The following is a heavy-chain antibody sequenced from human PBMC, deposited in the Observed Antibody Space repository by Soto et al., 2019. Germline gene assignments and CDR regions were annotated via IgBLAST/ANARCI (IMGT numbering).Heavy chain of an antibody. J-gene: IGHJ4*02. Sequence: EVQLVESGGGLVQPGGSLRLSCVASGFKFDYYWMHWVRQAPGGGLMWISRLQTDGSHPAYADSVKGRFTISRDNAKNTLYLQMNTLSVEDTAVYYCARGGDPDYWGQGTLVTVSS. CDR1: GFKFDYYW. D-gene: IGHD2-21*02. CDR2: LQTDGSHP. CDR3: ARGGDPDY. V-gene: IGHV3-74*01.